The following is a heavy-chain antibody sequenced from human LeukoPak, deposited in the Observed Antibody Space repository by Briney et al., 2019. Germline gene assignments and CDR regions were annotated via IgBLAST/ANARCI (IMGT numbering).Heavy chain of an antibody. V-gene: IGHV3-74*01. CDR3: ARVAYGNAFDI. D-gene: IGHD4-17*01. CDR2: INSDGSST. Sequence: GRSLRLSCAASGFTFSSYGMHWVRQAPGKGLMWVSRINSDGSSTSYADSMKGRFTISRDNAMNTLHLQMNSLRAEDTAVYYCARVAYGNAFDIWGQGTMVTVSS. CDR1: GFTFSSYG. J-gene: IGHJ3*02.